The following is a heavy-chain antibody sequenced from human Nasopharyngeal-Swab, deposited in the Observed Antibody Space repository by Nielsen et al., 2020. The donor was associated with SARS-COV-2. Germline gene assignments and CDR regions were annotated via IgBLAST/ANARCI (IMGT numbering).Heavy chain of an antibody. CDR1: GFTFSSYG. V-gene: IGHV3-33*01. Sequence: LSLTCAASGFTFSSYGMHWVRQAPGKGLEWVAVIWYDGSNKYYADSVKGRFTISRDNSKNTLYLQMNSLKAEDTAVYYCARDLMVGATDPDYWGQGTLVTVSS. CDR3: ARDLMVGATDPDY. CDR2: IWYDGSNK. D-gene: IGHD1-26*01. J-gene: IGHJ4*02.